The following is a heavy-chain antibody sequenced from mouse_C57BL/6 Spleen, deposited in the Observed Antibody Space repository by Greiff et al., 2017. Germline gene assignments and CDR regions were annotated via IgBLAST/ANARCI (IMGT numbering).Heavy chain of an antibody. CDR3: ARNDGYSPFDD. CDR2: ISSGSSTI. Sequence: DVMLVESGGGLVKPGGSLKLSCAASGFTFSDYGMHWVRQAPEQGLEWVAYISSGSSTIYYADTVKGRFTISRDNAKNTRFLQMTSLRSEDTAMYYCARNDGYSPFDDWGQGTTLTVSS. J-gene: IGHJ2*01. CDR1: GFTFSDYG. V-gene: IGHV5-17*01. D-gene: IGHD2-3*01.